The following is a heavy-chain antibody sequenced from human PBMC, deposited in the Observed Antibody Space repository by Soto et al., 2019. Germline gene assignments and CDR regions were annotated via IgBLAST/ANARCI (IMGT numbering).Heavy chain of an antibody. CDR2: INPSGGGT. V-gene: IGHV1-46*01. Sequence: QVHLVQSGAEVKKPGASVKVSCEASGYTFTSYSLHWVRQAPGHGLEWMGLINPSGGGTTYAQKFQGRVTITRDRCTSTFYMGVSSLRSEYTAVYYCAFALWDAFDCWGQWSMVSVSS. J-gene: IGHJ3*01. D-gene: IGHD2-21*01. CDR3: AFALWDAFDC. CDR1: GYTFTSYS.